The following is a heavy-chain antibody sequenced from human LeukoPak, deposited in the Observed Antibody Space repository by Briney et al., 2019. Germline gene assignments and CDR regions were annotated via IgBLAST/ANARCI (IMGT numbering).Heavy chain of an antibody. CDR3: ARVSTVSPQRGDAFDI. V-gene: IGHV1-46*01. Sequence: ASVKVSCKASGYTFTSYYMHWVRQAPGQGLEWMGIINPSGGSTSYAQKFQGRVTMTRDMSTSTVYMELSSLRSEDTAVYYCARVSTVSPQRGDAFDIWGQGTMVTVSS. CDR1: GYTFTSYY. CDR2: INPSGGST. D-gene: IGHD4-11*01. J-gene: IGHJ3*02.